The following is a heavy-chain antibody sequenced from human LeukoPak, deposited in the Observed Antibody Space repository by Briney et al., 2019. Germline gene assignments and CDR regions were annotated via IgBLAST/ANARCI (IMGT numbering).Heavy chain of an antibody. V-gene: IGHV3-48*01. Sequence: PGGSLRLSCAASGFTFSSYSMNWVRQAPGKGLEWVSSISSSSSTIYYADSVKGRFTISRDNAKNSLYLQMNSLRAEDTAVYYCARDGGIRRDIVVVVADAFDIWGQGTMVTVSS. CDR1: GFTFSSYS. J-gene: IGHJ3*02. CDR3: ARDGGIRRDIVVVVADAFDI. D-gene: IGHD2-15*01. CDR2: ISSSSSTI.